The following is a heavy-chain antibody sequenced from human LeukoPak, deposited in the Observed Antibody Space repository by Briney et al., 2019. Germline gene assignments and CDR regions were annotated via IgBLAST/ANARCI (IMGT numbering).Heavy chain of an antibody. V-gene: IGHV4-39*07. CDR1: GGSISSSSYY. D-gene: IGHD6-13*01. Sequence: SETLSLTCTVSGGSISSSSYYWGWIRQPPGKGLEWIGEINHSGSTNYNPSLKSRVTISVDTSKNQFSLKLSSVTAADTAVYYCARRPRGYSRSRVWFDPWGQGTLVTVSS. CDR3: ARRPRGYSRSRVWFDP. CDR2: INHSGST. J-gene: IGHJ5*02.